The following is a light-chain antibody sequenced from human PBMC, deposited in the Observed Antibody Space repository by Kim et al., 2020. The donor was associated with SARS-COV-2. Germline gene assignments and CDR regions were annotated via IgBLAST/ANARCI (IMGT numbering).Light chain of an antibody. V-gene: IGLV7-46*01. Sequence: GGTVTLTCGSSTGAVTSGHYPYWFQQKPGQAPRTLTYDTSNKHSWTPARFSGSLLGGKAALTLSGAQPEDEAEYYCLLSYSGAWVFGGGTQLTVL. CDR1: TGAVTSGHY. CDR2: DTS. J-gene: IGLJ7*01. CDR3: LLSYSGAWV.